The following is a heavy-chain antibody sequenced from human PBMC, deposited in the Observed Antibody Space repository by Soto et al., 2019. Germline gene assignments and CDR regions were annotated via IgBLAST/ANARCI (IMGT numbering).Heavy chain of an antibody. Sequence: EVQVLATGGGLIQPGGSLRLSCAASGFTVNSNYMSWVRQAPGEGLQWVSITNTGGTTYYADSVKGRFTVSRDNSKNTLYLHLNSLRAEDTAVYYCAKGEGFILAVWGQGTTVSVSS. V-gene: IGHV3-53*02. CDR2: TNTGGTT. D-gene: IGHD1-26*01. CDR3: AKGEGFILAV. J-gene: IGHJ6*02. CDR1: GFTVNSNY.